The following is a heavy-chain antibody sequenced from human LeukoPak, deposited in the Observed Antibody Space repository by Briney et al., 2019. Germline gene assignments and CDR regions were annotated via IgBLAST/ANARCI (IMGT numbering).Heavy chain of an antibody. CDR1: GFTFSTYA. Sequence: PGGSLRLSCAASGFTFSTYAVNWVRQAPGKGLEWVSTISGSGDSTYYADSVKGRFTISRDNSKNTLYLQMNSLRAEDTAVYYCAKAGLRFLDPYYYGMDVWGQGTTVTVSS. V-gene: IGHV3-23*01. J-gene: IGHJ6*02. D-gene: IGHD3-3*01. CDR2: ISGSGDST. CDR3: AKAGLRFLDPYYYGMDV.